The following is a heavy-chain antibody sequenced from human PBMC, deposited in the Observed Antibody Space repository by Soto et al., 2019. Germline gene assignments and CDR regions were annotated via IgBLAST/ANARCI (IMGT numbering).Heavy chain of an antibody. CDR2: INHSGST. CDR3: ARGSPGSSSSGRGRWFDP. J-gene: IGHJ5*02. Sequence: SETLSLTCAVYGGSCSGYYWSWIRQPPGKGLEGIGEINHSGSTNYNPSLKSRVTISVDTSKNQFSLNLSSVTAADTAVYYCARGSPGSSSSGRGRWFDPWGQGTLVTVSS. D-gene: IGHD6-6*01. V-gene: IGHV4-34*01. CDR1: GGSCSGYY.